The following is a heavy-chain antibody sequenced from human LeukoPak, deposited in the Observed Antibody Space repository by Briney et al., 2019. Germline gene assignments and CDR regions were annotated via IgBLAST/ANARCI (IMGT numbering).Heavy chain of an antibody. V-gene: IGHV1-8*01. Sequence: ASVKVSCKASGYTFTDYDINWVRQATGQGLEWMGWMNPNSGNTGYTQKFQGRVTMTRNTSISTAYMELSSLRSDDTAVYYCARDPRITIFGVVGTLGGYFDYWGQGTLVTVSS. J-gene: IGHJ4*02. CDR1: GYTFTDYD. D-gene: IGHD3-3*01. CDR3: ARDPRITIFGVVGTLGGYFDY. CDR2: MNPNSGNT.